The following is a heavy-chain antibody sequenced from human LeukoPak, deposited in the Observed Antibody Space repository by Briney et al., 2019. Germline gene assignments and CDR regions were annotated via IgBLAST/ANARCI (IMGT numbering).Heavy chain of an antibody. V-gene: IGHV3-30*01. CDR1: GFTFSSYN. CDR2: ISHYERNE. Sequence: GGSLRLSCAASGFTFSSYNIHWVRQAPGKGPEWVAVISHYERNEYYADSVKGRFTISRDNSKNTLYLQMNSLRAEDTAVYKCAREQNSGWCDYWGQGTLVTVSS. J-gene: IGHJ4*02. CDR3: AREQNSGWCDY. D-gene: IGHD6-19*01.